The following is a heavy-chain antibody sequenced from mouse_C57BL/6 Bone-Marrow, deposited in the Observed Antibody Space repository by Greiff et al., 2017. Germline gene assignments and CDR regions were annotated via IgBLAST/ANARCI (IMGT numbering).Heavy chain of an antibody. CDR3: AKGYSSWFAY. D-gene: IGHD2-12*01. V-gene: IGHV5-17*01. CDR1: GFTFSDYG. J-gene: IGHJ3*01. Sequence: EVKLQESGGGLVKPGGSLKLSCAASGFTFSDYGMHWVRQAPEKGLEWVAYISSGSSNIYYADTVKGRFTISRDNAKKTLFLQMHSLRSEETAMYYCAKGYSSWFAYWGQGTLVTVSA. CDR2: ISSGSSNI.